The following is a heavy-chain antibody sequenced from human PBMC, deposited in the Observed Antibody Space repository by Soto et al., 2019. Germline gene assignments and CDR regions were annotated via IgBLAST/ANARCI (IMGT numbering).Heavy chain of an antibody. D-gene: IGHD3-3*01. CDR1: GGPISSGDYY. CDR2: IYYSGST. Sequence: SESLSLTCTVSGGPISSGDYYWSWIRQPPGKGLEWIGYIYYSGSTYYNPSLKSRVTISVDTSKNQFSLKLSSVTAADTAVYYCARAAYYDFWSGYSPYFDYWGQGTLFTVSS. CDR3: ARAAYYDFWSGYSPYFDY. J-gene: IGHJ4*02. V-gene: IGHV4-30-4*01.